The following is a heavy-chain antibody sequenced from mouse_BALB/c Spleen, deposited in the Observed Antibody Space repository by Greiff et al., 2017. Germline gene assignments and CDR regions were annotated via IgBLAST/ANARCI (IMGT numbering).Heavy chain of an antibody. Sequence: QVQLQQSGAELARPGASVMLSCKASGYTFTDYYINWVKQRTGQGLEWIGEIYPGSGNTYYNEKFKGKATLTADKSSSTAYMQLSSLTSEDSAVYFCARREDPRGYAMDYWGQGTSVTVSS. CDR1: GYTFTDYY. CDR2: IYPGSGNT. V-gene: IGHV1-77*01. CDR3: ARREDPRGYAMDY. J-gene: IGHJ4*01.